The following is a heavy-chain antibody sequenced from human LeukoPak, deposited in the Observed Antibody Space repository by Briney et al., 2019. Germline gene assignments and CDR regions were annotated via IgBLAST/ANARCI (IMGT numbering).Heavy chain of an antibody. CDR1: GGSISSSSYY. CDR2: IYYSGST. CDR3: ARDRGMYSSSWYPPFDY. Sequence: SETLSLTCTVSGGSISSSSYYWGWIRQPPGKGLEWIGSIYYSGSTYYNPSLKSRVTISVDTSKNQFSLKLSSVTAADTAVYYCARDRGMYSSSWYPPFDYWGQGTLVTVSS. D-gene: IGHD6-13*01. V-gene: IGHV4-39*07. J-gene: IGHJ4*02.